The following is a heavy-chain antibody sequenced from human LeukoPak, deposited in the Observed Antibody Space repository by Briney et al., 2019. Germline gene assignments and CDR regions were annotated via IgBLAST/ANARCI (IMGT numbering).Heavy chain of an antibody. CDR1: GLTLSNVW. J-gene: IGHJ6*02. CDR3: VRGGFGHAMDV. D-gene: IGHD3-10*01. CDR2: INNDGSGT. Sequence: GGSLRLSCAVSGLTLSNVWMNWVRQAPGKGLVWVSVINNDGSGTNYADSVKGRSTISRDNAKNTLYLQMTSLGAEDTAVYYCVRGGFGHAMDVWGQGTTVTVSS. V-gene: IGHV3-74*01.